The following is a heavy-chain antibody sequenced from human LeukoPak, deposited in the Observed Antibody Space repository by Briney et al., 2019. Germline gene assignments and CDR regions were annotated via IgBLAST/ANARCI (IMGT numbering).Heavy chain of an antibody. Sequence: SETLSLTCTVSGGSISSSYYYWGWIRQPPGKGLEWIGSIYYSGSTYYNPSLKSRVTISVDTSKNQFSLKLSSVTAADTAVYYCARLDSSSLGMDVWGQGTTVTVSS. CDR3: ARLDSSSLGMDV. CDR1: GGSISSSYYY. J-gene: IGHJ6*02. V-gene: IGHV4-39*01. CDR2: IYYSGST. D-gene: IGHD6-6*01.